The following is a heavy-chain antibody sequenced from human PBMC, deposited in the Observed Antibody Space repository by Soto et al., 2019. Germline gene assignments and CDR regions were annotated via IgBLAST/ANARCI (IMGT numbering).Heavy chain of an antibody. CDR1: GFTFSNFA. CDR2: ISGSGDDT. V-gene: IGHV3-23*01. D-gene: IGHD1-1*01. CDR3: ANPIPKTGTTFGF. J-gene: IGHJ4*02. Sequence: QLLESGGGFVQPGGSLRLSCVACGFTFSNFAMAWVRQAPGEGLEWVSAISGSGDDTFYADSMKGLFTISRDNSKDPLYLQIHSLRAEDPAVYYCANPIPKTGTTFGFWGQGTLVTVSS.